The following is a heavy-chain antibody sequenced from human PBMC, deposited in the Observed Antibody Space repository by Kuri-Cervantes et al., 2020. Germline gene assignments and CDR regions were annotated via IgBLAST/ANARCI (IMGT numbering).Heavy chain of an antibody. V-gene: IGHV3-23*01. CDR2: ISGSGGST. CDR3: AKGCGADCYAGHH. J-gene: IGHJ5*02. CDR1: GFTFSSYA. D-gene: IGHD2-21*02. Sequence: GESLKISCAASGFTFSSYAMSWVRQAPGKGLEWVSAISGSGGSTYYAGSVEGRFTVSRDNSRNTLYLQMNSLRAEDTAVYYCAKGCGADCYAGHHWGQGALVTVSS.